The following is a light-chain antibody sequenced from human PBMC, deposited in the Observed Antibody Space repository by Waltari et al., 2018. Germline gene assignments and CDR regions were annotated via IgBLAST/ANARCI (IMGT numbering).Light chain of an antibody. V-gene: IGLV1-47*01. Sequence: QSVLTQPPSASATPGQRVTISCSGSRSTPAMNHLYWYPHLPGTAPQLLIYRNHERPSRVPDRFSASKYGTSASLVISELRSEDEGIYYCASWDESHYVFGPGTTVTVL. CDR2: RNH. CDR1: RSTPAMNH. J-gene: IGLJ1*01. CDR3: ASWDESHYV.